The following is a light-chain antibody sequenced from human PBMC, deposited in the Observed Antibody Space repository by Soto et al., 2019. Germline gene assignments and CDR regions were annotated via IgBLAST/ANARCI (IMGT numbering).Light chain of an antibody. CDR2: GAS. J-gene: IGKJ1*01. CDR1: QGISNY. V-gene: IGKV1-27*01. Sequence: DIQMTQSPSSLSASVGDRVTITCRASQGISNYLAWYQQKPGKVPNLLIYGASTLKSGVPSRFSGSESGTDFTLTISSLQPEDFATYDCLRYNTAPWTFGQGTKVEIK. CDR3: LRYNTAPWT.